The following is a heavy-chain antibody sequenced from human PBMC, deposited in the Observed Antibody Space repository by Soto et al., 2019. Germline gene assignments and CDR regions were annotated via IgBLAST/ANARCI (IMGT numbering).Heavy chain of an antibody. CDR3: ARQIYDSDTGPNFQYYFDS. V-gene: IGHV5-10-1*01. Sequence: HGESLKICCKVSGYSFAGYWITWVRQKPGKGLEWMGRIDPSDSQTYYSPSFRGHVTISATKSITTVFLQWSSLRASDTAMYYCARQIYDSDTGPNFQYYFDSWGQGTPVTVSS. J-gene: IGHJ4*02. CDR2: IDPSDSQT. CDR1: GYSFAGYW. D-gene: IGHD3-22*01.